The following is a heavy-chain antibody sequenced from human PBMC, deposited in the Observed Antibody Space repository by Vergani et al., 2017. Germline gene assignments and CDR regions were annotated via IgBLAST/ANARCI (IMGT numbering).Heavy chain of an antibody. CDR1: GGSISSGGYY. J-gene: IGHJ3*02. V-gene: IGHV4-31*03. Sequence: QVQLQESGPGLVKPSQTLSLTCTVSGGSISSGGYYWSWIRQHPGKGLEWIGYIYYSGSTYYNPSLKRRVTISVDTSKNQFSLKLSSVTAADTAVYYCARRGIAAALRAFDIWGQGTMVTVSS. CDR2: IYYSGST. CDR3: ARRGIAAALRAFDI. D-gene: IGHD6-13*01.